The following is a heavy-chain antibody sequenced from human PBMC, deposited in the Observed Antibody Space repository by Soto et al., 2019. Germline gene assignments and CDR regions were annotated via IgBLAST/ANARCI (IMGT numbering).Heavy chain of an antibody. D-gene: IGHD6-19*01. Sequence: PGESLKISCKGSGYMFTNYWIGWVRQMPGKGLEWMGIIHGGDSNTRYSPSFDGQVTISTDKSINTAYLQWSSLKASDTAMYYCARRVTYSTGWDYWGQGTLVTVSS. V-gene: IGHV5-51*01. CDR1: GYMFTNYW. J-gene: IGHJ4*02. CDR3: ARRVTYSTGWDY. CDR2: IHGGDSNT.